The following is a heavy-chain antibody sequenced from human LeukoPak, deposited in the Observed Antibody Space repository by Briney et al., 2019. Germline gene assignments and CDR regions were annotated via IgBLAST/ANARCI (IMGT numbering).Heavy chain of an antibody. CDR1: GFNFSNYS. J-gene: IGHJ4*02. Sequence: GGSLRLSCAASGFNFSNYSLNWVRQAPGKGLEWVSSINSGSLFRYYADAVQGRFSISRDNAKNSLYLQMNSLRAEDTAIYYCARASFYNSGRIFDSWGQGILSPSPQ. CDR2: INSGSLFR. D-gene: IGHD2/OR15-2a*01. CDR3: ARASFYNSGRIFDS. V-gene: IGHV3-21*01.